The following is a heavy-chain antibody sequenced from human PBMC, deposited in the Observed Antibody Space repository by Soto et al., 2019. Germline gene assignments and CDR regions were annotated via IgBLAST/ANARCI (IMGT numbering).Heavy chain of an antibody. CDR1: GGSISNHY. V-gene: IGHV4-59*11. J-gene: IGHJ5*02. CDR3: ARGGYRTLAWFDP. Sequence: SETLSLTCTVSGGSISNHYWSWIRQSPGKGPEWIANIYHSGTTNYNLSLKGRVTISIDSSKNQVSLKLNSVTAADTAVYYCARGGYRTLAWFDPWGQGTLVTVSS. D-gene: IGHD6-13*01. CDR2: IYHSGTT.